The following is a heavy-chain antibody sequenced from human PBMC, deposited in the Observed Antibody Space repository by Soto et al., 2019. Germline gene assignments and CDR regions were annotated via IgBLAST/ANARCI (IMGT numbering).Heavy chain of an antibody. CDR2: ISSTSAYI. CDR3: AGRVAAGGGLDV. CDR1: GFTFSGRT. D-gene: IGHD6-13*01. V-gene: IGHV3-21*02. J-gene: IGHJ6*02. Sequence: EVQLVESGGGLVKPGGSLRLSCEASGFTFSGRTMTWVRQAPGKGLEWVSSISSTSAYIPYADSVKGRFTISRDNANNSLFLQMNSLRAEDTALYYCAGRVAAGGGLDVWGQGTTVSVSS.